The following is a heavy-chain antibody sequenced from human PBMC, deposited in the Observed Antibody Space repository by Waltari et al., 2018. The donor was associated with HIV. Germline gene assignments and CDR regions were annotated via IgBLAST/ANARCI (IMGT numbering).Heavy chain of an antibody. CDR3: VREFNPRTTTSYYFNF. D-gene: IGHD4-17*01. J-gene: IGHJ4*02. CDR2: ITDTGAT. V-gene: IGHV3-66*01. CDR1: GFTVRTNY. Sequence: PASGFTVRTNYLGWVRQGPGKGLEWVSLITDTGATDYADSVKGRFTISRDTSRNTVHLQMISLSAEDTAVYFCVREFNPRTTTSYYFNFWGQGTLVTVSS.